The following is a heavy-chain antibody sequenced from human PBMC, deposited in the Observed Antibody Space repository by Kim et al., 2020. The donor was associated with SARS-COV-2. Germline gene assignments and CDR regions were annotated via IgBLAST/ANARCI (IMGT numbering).Heavy chain of an antibody. CDR3: ARHRPWEWLQDYYYGMDV. V-gene: IGHV3-21*01. D-gene: IGHD5-12*01. CDR2: ISSSSSYI. Sequence: GGSLRLSCAASGFTFSSYSMNWVRQAPGKGLEWVSSISSSSSYIYYADSVKGRFTISRDNAKNSLYLQMNSLGAEDTAVYYHARHRPWEWLQDYYYGMDVWCQGTTVTVSS. CDR1: GFTFSSYS. J-gene: IGHJ6*02.